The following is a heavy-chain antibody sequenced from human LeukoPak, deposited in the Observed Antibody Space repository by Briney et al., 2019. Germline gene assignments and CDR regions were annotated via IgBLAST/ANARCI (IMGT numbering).Heavy chain of an antibody. Sequence: ASVKVSCKASGGTFSSYAISWVRQAPGQGLEWMGGIIPIFGTANYAQKFQGRVTITADESTSTAYMELSSLRSEDTAVYYCARTESGYDFPHLFDYWGQGTLVTVSS. J-gene: IGHJ4*02. CDR2: IIPIFGTA. V-gene: IGHV1-69*13. D-gene: IGHD5-12*01. CDR3: ARTESGYDFPHLFDY. CDR1: GGTFSSYA.